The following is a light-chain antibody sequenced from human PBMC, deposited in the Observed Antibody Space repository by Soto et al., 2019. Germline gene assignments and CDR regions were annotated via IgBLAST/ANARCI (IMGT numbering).Light chain of an antibody. Sequence: VMTQSPATLSVSPGGRATLSCRASLTVGTNLAWYQQKPGQPPRLLIYGASTKARGIPARFSGSGSGTDFTLTISSLQSEDFAVYYCQHHNNWPPGTFGQGTRVEIK. CDR1: LTVGTN. V-gene: IGKV3-15*01. CDR3: QHHNNWPPGT. CDR2: GAS. J-gene: IGKJ1*01.